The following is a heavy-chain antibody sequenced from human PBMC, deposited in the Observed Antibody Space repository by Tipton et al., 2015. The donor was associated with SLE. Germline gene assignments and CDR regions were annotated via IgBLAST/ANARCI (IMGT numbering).Heavy chain of an antibody. CDR3: ARVVQLAGYFHH. D-gene: IGHD6-6*01. V-gene: IGHV4-34*01. CDR2: INHSGST. J-gene: IGHJ1*01. Sequence: TLSLTCAVYGGSFSGYYWSWIRQPPGKGLEWIGEINHSGSTNYNPSLKSRVTISVDTPKNQFSLKLRSVTAADTAVYYCARVVQLAGYFHHWGQGTLVTVSS. CDR1: GGSFSGYY.